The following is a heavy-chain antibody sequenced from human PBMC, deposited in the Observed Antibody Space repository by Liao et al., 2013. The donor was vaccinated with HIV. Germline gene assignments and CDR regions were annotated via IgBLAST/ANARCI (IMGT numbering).Heavy chain of an antibody. J-gene: IGHJ6*03. CDR3: ARVIGYYYYMDV. V-gene: IGHV4-61*02. CDR2: IYTSGST. CDR1: GGSISSGSYS. Sequence: QVQLQESGPGLVKPSQTLSLTCTVSGGSISSGSYSWSWIRQPAGKGLEWIGRIYTSGSTNYNPSLKSRVTISLDTSKNQFSLKLSSVTAADTAVYYCARVIGYYYYMDVWGKGTTVTVSS.